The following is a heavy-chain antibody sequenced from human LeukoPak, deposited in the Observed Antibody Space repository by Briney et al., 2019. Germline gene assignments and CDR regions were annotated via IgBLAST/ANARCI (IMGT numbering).Heavy chain of an antibody. J-gene: IGHJ5*02. Sequence: GGSLRLSCAASGFTFSSYAMHWVRQAPGKGLEWVAVISYDGSNKYYADSVKGRFTISRDNSKNTLYLQMNSLRAEDTAVYYCARNIGEHWLVVTMTCFDPWGQGTRVTVSS. V-gene: IGHV3-30*04. CDR3: ARNIGEHWLVVTMTCFDP. CDR2: ISYDGSNK. D-gene: IGHD3-10*01. CDR1: GFTFSSYA.